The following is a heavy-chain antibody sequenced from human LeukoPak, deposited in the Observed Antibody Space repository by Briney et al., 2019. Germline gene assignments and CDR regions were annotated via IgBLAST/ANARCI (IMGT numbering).Heavy chain of an antibody. CDR2: IYHSGST. CDR1: GYSISSGYY. CDR3: ARTRYYYNSRSYGAPYYFDY. Sequence: PSETLSLTCTVSGYSISSGYYWGWIRQPPGKGLEWIGSIYHSGSTYYNPSLKSRVTISVDTSKNQFSLKLSPVTAADTAVYYCARTRYYYNSRSYGAPYYFDYWGQGTLVTVSS. V-gene: IGHV4-38-2*02. J-gene: IGHJ4*02. D-gene: IGHD3-10*01.